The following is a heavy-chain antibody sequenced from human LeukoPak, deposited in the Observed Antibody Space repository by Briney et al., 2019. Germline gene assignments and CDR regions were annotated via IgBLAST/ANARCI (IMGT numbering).Heavy chain of an antibody. D-gene: IGHD4/OR15-4a*01. CDR3: AKHMVLSPCDY. CDR1: GFTFDDYY. V-gene: IGHV3-11*01. CDR2: ISDSGTMT. J-gene: IGHJ4*02. Sequence: PGGSLRLSCAASGFTFDDYYMSWIRQAPGKGLQWISSISDSGTMTFYADSVQGRFTISRDNAKNSLHLQFNSLRAEDTAVYYCAKHMVLSPCDYWGQGTLVAVSS.